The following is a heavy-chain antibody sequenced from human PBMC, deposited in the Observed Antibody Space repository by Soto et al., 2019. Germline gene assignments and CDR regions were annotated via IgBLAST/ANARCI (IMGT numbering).Heavy chain of an antibody. Sequence: QSLTGTVSGAALSNGCYFYTLVRQPPGKGLEWLGYIYYSGGTNYNPSLKSRVTISLDKSKSQFSLRLISVTAADTAVYYCTRAQSDDNYFDPWGQGTLVTVSS. J-gene: IGHJ5*02. V-gene: IGHV4-61*01. CDR3: TRAQSDDNYFDP. D-gene: IGHD6-19*01. CDR2: IYYSGGT. CDR1: GAALSNGCYF.